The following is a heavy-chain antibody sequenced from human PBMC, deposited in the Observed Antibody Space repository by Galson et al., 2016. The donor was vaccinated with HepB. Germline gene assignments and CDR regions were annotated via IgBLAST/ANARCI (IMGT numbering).Heavy chain of an antibody. Sequence: SVRVSCAASGFTIRNYWMTWFRQSPGKGLEWVSNINHDGSDKYSVASVKGRFIISRDNAKNSLFLQMNSLRAEDTAVYHCEGYCYTGSCYGTDYWGQGTLVTVSS. J-gene: IGHJ4*02. CDR2: INHDGSDK. CDR3: EGYCYTGSCYGTDY. V-gene: IGHV3-7*01. CDR1: GFTIRNYW. D-gene: IGHD2-15*01.